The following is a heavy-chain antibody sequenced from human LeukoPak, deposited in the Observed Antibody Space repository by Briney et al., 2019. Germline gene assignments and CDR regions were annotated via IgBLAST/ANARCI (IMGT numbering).Heavy chain of an antibody. CDR2: VSAYNGNT. CDR3: ARSQGVANWFDP. J-gene: IGHJ5*02. D-gene: IGHD2-15*01. Sequence: ASVKVSCKAPGYTFTSYGISWVRQAPGQGLEWMGWVSAYNGNTNYAQKLQGRVTMTTDTSTSTAYMELRSLRSDDTAVYYCARSQGVANWFDPWGQGTLVTVSS. V-gene: IGHV1-18*01. CDR1: GYTFTSYG.